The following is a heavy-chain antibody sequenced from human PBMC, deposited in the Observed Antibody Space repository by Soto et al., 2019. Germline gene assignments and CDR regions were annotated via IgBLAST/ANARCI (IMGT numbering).Heavy chain of an antibody. CDR3: AGMPYTSGLRFDP. CDR1: GDSSSTSTYS. V-gene: IGHV4-30-2*01. J-gene: IGHJ5*02. Sequence: SETLSLTCSFSGDSSSTSTYSWSWIRQPPGKALEWVGFIYHSGVTSYNPSLKSRVSISLDMSNSQCTLNLRSVTAADTAVYYCAGMPYTSGLRFDPWGPGTLVTVSS. D-gene: IGHD6-19*01. CDR2: IYHSGVT.